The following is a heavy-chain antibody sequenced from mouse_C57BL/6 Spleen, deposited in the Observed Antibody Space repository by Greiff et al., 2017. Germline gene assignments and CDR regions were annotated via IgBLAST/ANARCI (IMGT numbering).Heavy chain of an antibody. J-gene: IGHJ1*03. CDR2: INSDGGST. CDR3: ARHGGYWGYFDV. Sequence: EVNVVESGGGLVQPGESLELSCESNDYEFPSHDMSWVRKTPEKRLELVAAINSDGGSTYYPDTMERRFIVSRDNTTKTLYLQMSSLRSEDSALYNCARHGGYWGYFDVWGTGTTVTVSS. V-gene: IGHV5-2*01. CDR1: DYEFPSHD. D-gene: IGHD2-3*01.